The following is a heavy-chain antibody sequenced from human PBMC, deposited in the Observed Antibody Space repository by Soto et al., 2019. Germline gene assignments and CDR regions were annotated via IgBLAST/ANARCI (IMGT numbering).Heavy chain of an antibody. CDR1: GASITSENW. CDR2: IYHSGSA. Sequence: SETLSLTCTVSGASITSENWWSWVRQPPGKGLEWIGEIYHSGSANYNPSLKSRATILMDKSKSQFSLKLTSVTAADEAIYYCARQVTGLMGYAYDIWGQGTMVTVSS. D-gene: IGHD2-8*02. V-gene: IGHV4-4*02. CDR3: ARQVTGLMGYAYDI. J-gene: IGHJ3*02.